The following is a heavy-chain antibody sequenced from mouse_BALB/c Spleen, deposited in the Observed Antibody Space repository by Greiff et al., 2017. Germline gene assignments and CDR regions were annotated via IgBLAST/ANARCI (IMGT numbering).Heavy chain of an antibody. CDR1: GFTFSSYA. J-gene: IGHJ2*01. CDR2: ISSGSYT. V-gene: IGHV5-6-5*01. Sequence: DVKLVESGGGLVKPGGSLKLSCAASGFTFSSYAMSWVRQTPEKRLEWVASISSGSYTYYPDSVKGRFTISRDNAKNNLYLQMSSLKSEDTAMYYCARGLDFDYWGQGTTLTVSS. CDR3: ARGLDFDY.